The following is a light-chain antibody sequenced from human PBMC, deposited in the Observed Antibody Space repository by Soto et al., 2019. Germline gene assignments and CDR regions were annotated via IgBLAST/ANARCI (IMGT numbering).Light chain of an antibody. CDR2: DAS. J-gene: IGKJ5*01. CDR1: QSVSSY. V-gene: IGKV3-11*01. Sequence: EIVLTQSPATLSLSTEERATLSCRASQSVSSYLAWYQQKPGQAPRLLIYDASNRATGIPARFSGSGSGTDFTLTISRLEPGDFALYYCQHYVDRSPNTFCQGTRLEVK. CDR3: QHYVDRSPNT.